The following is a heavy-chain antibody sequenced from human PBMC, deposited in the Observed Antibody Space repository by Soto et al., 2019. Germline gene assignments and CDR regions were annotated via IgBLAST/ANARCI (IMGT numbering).Heavy chain of an antibody. CDR1: GFTFSDYY. CDR2: ISSSGSTI. J-gene: IGHJ4*02. D-gene: IGHD5-18*01. Sequence: GGSLRLSCAASGFTFSDYYMSWIRQAPGKGLEWVSYISSSGSTIYYADSVKGRFTISRDNAKNSLYLQMNSLRAEDTAVYYCARDRRRRDTAMVIRPGLVWGQGTLVAVSS. V-gene: IGHV3-11*01. CDR3: ARDRRRRDTAMVIRPGLV.